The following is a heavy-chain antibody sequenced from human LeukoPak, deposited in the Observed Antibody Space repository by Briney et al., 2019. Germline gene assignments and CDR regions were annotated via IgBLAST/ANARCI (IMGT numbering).Heavy chain of an antibody. CDR2: IYYSGTT. CDR3: ARDLSLDY. CDR1: SGSLSSHY. V-gene: IGHV4-59*11. J-gene: IGHJ4*02. Sequence: SETLSLTCTVSSGSLSSHYWSWIRRSPGKGLEWIGYIYYSGTTNYNPSLKSRVTISVDTSKNQFSLKLSSVTAADTAVYYCARDLSLDYWGQGTLVTVSS.